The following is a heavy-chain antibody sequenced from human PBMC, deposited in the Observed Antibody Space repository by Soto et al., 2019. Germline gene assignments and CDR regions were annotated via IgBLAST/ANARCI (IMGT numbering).Heavy chain of an antibody. V-gene: IGHV3-23*01. CDR3: AKAPVDSSSSGWFDP. J-gene: IGHJ5*02. Sequence: GGSLRLSCAASGFTFSSYAMSWVRQAPGKGLEWVSAISGSGGSTYYADSVKGRFTISRDNSKNTLYLQMNSLRAEDTAVYYCAKAPVDSSSSGWFDPWCQGTLVTAPQ. CDR2: ISGSGGST. CDR1: GFTFSSYA. D-gene: IGHD6-6*01.